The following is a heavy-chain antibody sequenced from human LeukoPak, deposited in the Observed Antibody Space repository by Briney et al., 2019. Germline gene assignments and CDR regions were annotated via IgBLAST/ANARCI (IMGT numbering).Heavy chain of an antibody. CDR3: TTSGGGWDYFDF. V-gene: IGHV3-15*01. CDR2: IKRKSDGGTT. D-gene: IGHD6-19*01. J-gene: IGHJ4*02. CDR1: GFTFSNAW. Sequence: PGGSLRLSRAASGFTFSNAWMTWVRQVPGKGLEWVGRIKRKSDGGTTDYAAPVKGRFTISRDDSKNMLYLQMNNLKTEDTSVYYCTTSGGGWDYFDFWGQGTLVTVSS.